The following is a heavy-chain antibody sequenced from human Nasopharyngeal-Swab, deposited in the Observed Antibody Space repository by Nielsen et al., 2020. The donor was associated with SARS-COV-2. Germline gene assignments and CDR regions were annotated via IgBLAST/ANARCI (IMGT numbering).Heavy chain of an antibody. CDR2: INHSGST. Sequence: SETLSLTCAVYGGSFSGYYWSWIRKPPGKGREWIGEINHSGSTNYNPSLKSRVTISVDTSKNQFSLKLSSVTAADTAVYYCARGPTYYYGSGLEDYWGQGTLVTVSS. V-gene: IGHV4-34*01. J-gene: IGHJ4*02. CDR3: ARGPTYYYGSGLEDY. CDR1: GGSFSGYY. D-gene: IGHD3-10*01.